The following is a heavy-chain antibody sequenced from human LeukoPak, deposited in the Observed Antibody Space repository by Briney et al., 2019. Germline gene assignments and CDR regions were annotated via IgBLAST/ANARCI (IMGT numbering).Heavy chain of an antibody. CDR2: IIPIFGTA. CDR1: GGTFSSYA. CDR3: ARELGGYDSSGYLPGT. J-gene: IGHJ4*02. Sequence: GSSVKVSCKASGGTFSSYAISWVRQAPGQGLEWMGGIIPIFGTANYAQKFQGRVTITADKSTSTAYMELSSLRSEDTAVYYCARELGGYDSSGYLPGTWGQGTLVTVSS. V-gene: IGHV1-69*06. D-gene: IGHD3-22*01.